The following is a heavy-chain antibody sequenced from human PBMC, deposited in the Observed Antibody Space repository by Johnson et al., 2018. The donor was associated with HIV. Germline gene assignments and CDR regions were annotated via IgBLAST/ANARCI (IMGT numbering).Heavy chain of an antibody. Sequence: EVQLVESGGGVVQPGRSLRLSCAASGFTFDDYAMHWVRQAPGKGLEWVSGISWNSGSIGYADSVKGRFTISRDNAKNSLYLQMNSLRAEDTALYYCAKTCNAGYSGGSGGFDIWGQGTMVTVSS. D-gene: IGHD6-25*01. J-gene: IGHJ3*02. CDR1: GFTFDDYA. CDR2: ISWNSGSI. V-gene: IGHV3-9*01. CDR3: AKTCNAGYSGGSGGFDI.